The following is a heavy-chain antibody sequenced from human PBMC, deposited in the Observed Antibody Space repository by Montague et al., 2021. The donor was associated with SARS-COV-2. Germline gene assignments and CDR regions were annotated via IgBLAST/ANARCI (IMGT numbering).Heavy chain of an antibody. V-gene: IGHV3-33*06. CDR3: AKEAAALTGGMDV. CDR2: IWYDGSNK. CDR1: GFTFSSYG. Sequence: SLRLSCAASGFTFSSYGMHWVRQAPGKGLEWVAVIWYDGSNKYYADSVKGRFTISRDNFKNTLYLQMNSLRAEDTAVYYCAKEAAALTGGMDVWGQGTTVTVSS. D-gene: IGHD3-9*01. J-gene: IGHJ6*02.